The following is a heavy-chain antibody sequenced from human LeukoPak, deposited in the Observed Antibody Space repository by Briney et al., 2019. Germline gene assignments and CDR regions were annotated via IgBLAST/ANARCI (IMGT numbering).Heavy chain of an antibody. CDR1: GFTFTTFV. CDR2: ISGSGGST. D-gene: IGHD6-19*01. Sequence: GGCLRLSCAGSGFTFTTFVMSWVRPAPGKGLEWVSAISGSGGSTSYADSVKGRFTISRDNSKNTVYLQRNSLRAEDTAVYYCAKHSLKTGGYSSGRVWDYWGQGTLVTVSS. CDR3: AKHSLKTGGYSSGRVWDY. V-gene: IGHV3-23*01. J-gene: IGHJ4*02.